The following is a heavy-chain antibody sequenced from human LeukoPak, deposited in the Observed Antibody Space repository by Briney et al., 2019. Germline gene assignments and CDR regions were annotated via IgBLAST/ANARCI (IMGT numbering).Heavy chain of an antibody. V-gene: IGHV4-30-2*01. CDR3: ARHDFWSGYKSVFDY. D-gene: IGHD3-3*01. J-gene: IGHJ4*02. CDR2: IYHSGST. CDR1: GGSISSGGYY. Sequence: PSETLSLTCTVSGGSISSGGYYWSWIRQPPGKGLEWIGYIYHSGSTNYNPSLKSRVTISVDTSKNQFSLKLSSVTAADTAVYYCARHDFWSGYKSVFDYWGQGTLVTVSS.